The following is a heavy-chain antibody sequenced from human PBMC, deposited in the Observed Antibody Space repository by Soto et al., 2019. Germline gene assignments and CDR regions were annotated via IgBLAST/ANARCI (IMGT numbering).Heavy chain of an antibody. D-gene: IGHD3-10*01. CDR2: VNPIVSMS. Sequence: QVQLVQSGAEVKRPGSSVKVSCKASGDTFNFYSINWVRQAPGLGLEWMGRVNPIVSMSNYAQKFQGRVTMTADKSTSTADMELSSLRSEDTAIYYCASSYGSGYRAFDSWGQGALVTVSS. V-gene: IGHV1-69*02. J-gene: IGHJ4*02. CDR1: GDTFNFYS. CDR3: ASSYGSGYRAFDS.